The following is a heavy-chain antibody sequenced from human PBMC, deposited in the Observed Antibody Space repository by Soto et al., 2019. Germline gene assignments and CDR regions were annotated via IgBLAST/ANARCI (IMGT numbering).Heavy chain of an antibody. V-gene: IGHV3-23*01. D-gene: IGHD6-25*01. CDR2: VTTDGVRT. CDR1: GFTFRSYA. Sequence: PGGSLRLSCAASGFTFRSYAMTWVRQAAGKGLEWVSSVTTDGVRTYFADSVKGRFTISRDNSKSTLYLQMNSLRAEDTAVYYCAKSTRPMAAAKKYGMDAWGQGTTVTV. J-gene: IGHJ6*02. CDR3: AKSTRPMAAAKKYGMDA.